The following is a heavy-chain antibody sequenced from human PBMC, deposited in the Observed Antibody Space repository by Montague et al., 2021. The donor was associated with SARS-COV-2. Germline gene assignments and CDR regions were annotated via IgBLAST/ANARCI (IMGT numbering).Heavy chain of an antibody. D-gene: IGHD3-10*01. CDR2: ISYSGRT. V-gene: IGHV4-39*01. Sequence: SETLSLTCTVSGGSVSSSPYYWGWIRQPPGRGLEWVGSISYSGRTYFSPSLKSRLTISVDSSENQFSLRLSSVTAADTAVYYCASSYYYGSGTYVYNYYMDVWGKGHGHRLL. CDR3: ASSYYYGSGTYVYNYYMDV. CDR1: GGSVSSSPYY. J-gene: IGHJ6*03.